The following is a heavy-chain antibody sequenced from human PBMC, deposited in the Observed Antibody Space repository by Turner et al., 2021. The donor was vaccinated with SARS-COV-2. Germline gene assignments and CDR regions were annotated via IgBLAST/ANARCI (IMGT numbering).Heavy chain of an antibody. CDR2: SYYSGST. V-gene: IGHV4-39*01. D-gene: IGHD3-22*01. J-gene: IGHJ4*02. CDR1: DCPIRSSSYY. CDR3: ARNSPKWYYYDSSGYYDY. Sequence: QLQLQESGPGLVKPSETLSLTCPVSDCPIRSSSYYWGWIRQPPGKGLEWIGSSYYSGSTYYNPSRKSRVTISVDTSKNQFSLKLSSVTAADTAVYYCARNSPKWYYYDSSGYYDYWGQGTLVTVSS.